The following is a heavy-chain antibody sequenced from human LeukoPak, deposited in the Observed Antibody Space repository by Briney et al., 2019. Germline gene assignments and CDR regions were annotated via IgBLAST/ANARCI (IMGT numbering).Heavy chain of an antibody. Sequence: KPSETLSLTCAVYGGSFSGYYWSWIRQPPGKGLEWIGVINHSGSTNYNPSLKSRVTISVDTSKNQFSLKLSSVTAADTAVYYCARPAVPAAMGGWFDPWGQGTLVTVSS. CDR1: GGSFSGYY. CDR2: INHSGST. J-gene: IGHJ5*02. CDR3: ARPAVPAAMGGWFDP. D-gene: IGHD2-2*01. V-gene: IGHV4-34*01.